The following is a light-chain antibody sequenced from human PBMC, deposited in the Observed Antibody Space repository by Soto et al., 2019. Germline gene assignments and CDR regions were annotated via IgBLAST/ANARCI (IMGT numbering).Light chain of an antibody. Sequence: DIVLTQSPGTLSLSPGERATLSCRASQSVTSNYLAWYQQKPGQAPRLLMYGTSSRATGIPDRFSGSGSGTEFTLTISSLQSEDFAVYYCQQYNSWPLTFGGGTKVDIK. CDR3: QQYNSWPLT. J-gene: IGKJ4*01. CDR1: QSVTSNY. CDR2: GTS. V-gene: IGKV3-20*01.